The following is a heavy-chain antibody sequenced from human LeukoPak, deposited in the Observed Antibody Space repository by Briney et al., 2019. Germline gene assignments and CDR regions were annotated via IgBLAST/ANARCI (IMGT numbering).Heavy chain of an antibody. J-gene: IGHJ5*02. CDR2: ISSSGSTT. D-gene: IGHD5-18*01. CDR1: GFTFSSYS. V-gene: IGHV3-48*01. CDR3: VRGYSYGWFDP. Sequence: GGSLRLSCAASGFTFSSYSMNWVRQAPGKGLEWVSYISSSGSTTYYADSVKGRFTISRDNSKNTLYLQMNSLRAEDTAVYYCVRGYSYGWFDPWGQGTLVTVSS.